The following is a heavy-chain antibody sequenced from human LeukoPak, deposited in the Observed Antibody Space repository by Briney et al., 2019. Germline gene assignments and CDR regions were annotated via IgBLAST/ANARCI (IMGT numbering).Heavy chain of an antibody. CDR3: ARGEYGLFDY. CDR1: GGSISGGSYY. CDR2: IYYSGST. D-gene: IGHD2/OR15-2a*01. Sequence: SQTLSLTCTVSGGSISGGSYYWSWIRQPPGKGLEWIGYIYYSGSTKYNLSLKSRVTISVDTSKNQLSLKLSSVTAADTAVYYCARGEYGLFDYWGQGTLITVSS. V-gene: IGHV4-61*01. J-gene: IGHJ4*02.